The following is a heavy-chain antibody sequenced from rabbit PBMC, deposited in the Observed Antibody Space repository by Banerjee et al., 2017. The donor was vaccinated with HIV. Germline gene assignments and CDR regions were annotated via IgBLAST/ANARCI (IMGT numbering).Heavy chain of an antibody. D-gene: IGHD5-1*01. CDR2: IGTGSGVT. V-gene: IGHV1S45*01. J-gene: IGHJ4*01. CDR1: GFSFSSGYD. Sequence: QEQLVESGGGLVQPEGSLTLTCTASGFSFSSGYDMFWVRQAPGKGLEWIGLIGTGSGVTYYASWAKGRFTISKTSSTTVTLQMTSLTAADTATYFCARLWDLWGPGTLVTVS. CDR3: ARLWDL.